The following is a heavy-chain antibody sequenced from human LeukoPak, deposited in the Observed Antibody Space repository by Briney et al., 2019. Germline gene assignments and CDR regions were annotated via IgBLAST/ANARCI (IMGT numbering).Heavy chain of an antibody. J-gene: IGHJ6*04. D-gene: IGHD1-1*01. V-gene: IGHV4-38-2*01. Sequence: SEILSLTCAVSDYSISSGYYWGWIRQPPGEGLEWIGSFSHRGSTYYNPSLQSRVTISVDTSKNQFSLKLSSVTAADTAVYYCARAMASTTGSPYYYYGMDVWGKGTTVTVSS. CDR2: FSHRGST. CDR1: DYSISSGYY. CDR3: ARAMASTTGSPYYYYGMDV.